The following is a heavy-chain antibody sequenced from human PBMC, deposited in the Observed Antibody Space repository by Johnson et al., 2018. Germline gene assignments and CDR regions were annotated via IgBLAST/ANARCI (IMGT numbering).Heavy chain of an antibody. CDR3: AKVKEWGASFDI. CDR1: GGSISSNY. CDR2: IHYSGRT. D-gene: IGHD3-16*01. V-gene: IGHV4-59*01. J-gene: IGHJ3*02. Sequence: QVQLQESGPGLVKPSETLSLTCTVSGGSISSNYCSWIRQSPGMGLQWIGYIHYSGRTSYNPSLKSRVTMSVDASKNGFYREVTSVTAADPAGYYWAKVKEWGASFDIWGQGTVVTVSS.